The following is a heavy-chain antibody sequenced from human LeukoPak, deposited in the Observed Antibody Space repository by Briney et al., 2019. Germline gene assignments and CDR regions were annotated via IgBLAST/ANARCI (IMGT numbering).Heavy chain of an antibody. D-gene: IGHD3-3*01. J-gene: IGHJ5*02. CDR1: GYSFTSYW. CDR3: ARHGAYDFVEQWFDP. Sequence: KPGESLKISCKGSGYSFTSYWIGWVRQMPGKGLEWMGIIYPGDSDTRYSPSFQGQVTISADKSISAAYLQWSGLKASDTAMYYCARHGAYDFVEQWFDPWGQGTLVTVSS. V-gene: IGHV5-51*01. CDR2: IYPGDSDT.